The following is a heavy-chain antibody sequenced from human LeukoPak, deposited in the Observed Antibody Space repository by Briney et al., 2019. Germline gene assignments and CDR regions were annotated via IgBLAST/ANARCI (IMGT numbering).Heavy chain of an antibody. J-gene: IGHJ4*02. CDR1: GFTFSKYA. D-gene: IGHD5-18*01. CDR3: MTAAGYNFGQY. CDR2: ITSSVIST. Sequence: PGGSLRLSCAASGFTFSKYAMSWVRQAPGKGLEWVSTITSSVISTYYADSVRGRFTISRDNSKNTLYLQMNSLRAEDTAIYYCMTAAGYNFGQYWGQGTLVTVSS. V-gene: IGHV3-23*05.